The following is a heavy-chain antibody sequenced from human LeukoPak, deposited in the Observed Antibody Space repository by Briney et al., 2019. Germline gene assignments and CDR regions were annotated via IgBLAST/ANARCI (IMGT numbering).Heavy chain of an antibody. D-gene: IGHD3-22*01. Sequence: PGGSLRLSCAASGFTFSSYAMSWVRQAPGKGLEWVSVISVSGDSTYNADSVKGRFTISRDNSKNTLYLQMNSLRADDTAVYYCAKDRFYYYDSSGFDYWGQGTLVTVSS. CDR2: ISVSGDST. V-gene: IGHV3-23*01. CDR1: GFTFSSYA. CDR3: AKDRFYYYDSSGFDY. J-gene: IGHJ4*02.